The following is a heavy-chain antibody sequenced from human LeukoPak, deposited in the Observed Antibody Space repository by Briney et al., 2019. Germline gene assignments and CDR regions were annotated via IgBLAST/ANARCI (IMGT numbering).Heavy chain of an antibody. D-gene: IGHD3-3*01. V-gene: IGHV1-18*01. CDR3: ARITYDFWSGYYVPDDP. CDR2: ISAYNGNT. J-gene: IGHJ5*02. CDR1: GYTFTSYG. Sequence: ASVKVSCKASGYTFTSYGISWVRQAPGQGLDWMGGISAYNGNTNYVQKLQGRVTMTTDTSTSTAYMELRSLRSDDTAVYYCARITYDFWSGYYVPDDPWGQGTLVTVSS.